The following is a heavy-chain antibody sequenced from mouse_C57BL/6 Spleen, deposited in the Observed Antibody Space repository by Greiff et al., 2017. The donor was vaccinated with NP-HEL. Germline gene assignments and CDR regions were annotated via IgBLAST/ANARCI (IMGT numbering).Heavy chain of an antibody. CDR2: ITHSGET. J-gene: IGHJ4*01. CDR3: AGAYGSDEGYYAMDY. V-gene: IGHV12-3*01. CDR1: GFPITSGYY. D-gene: IGHD2-2*01. Sequence: VQRVESGPGLVKPSQSLFLTCSITGFPITSGYYWIWIRQSPGKPLEWMGYITHSGETFYNPSLQSPISITRETSKNQFFLQLNSVTTEDTAMYYCAGAYGSDEGYYAMDYWGQGTSVTVSS.